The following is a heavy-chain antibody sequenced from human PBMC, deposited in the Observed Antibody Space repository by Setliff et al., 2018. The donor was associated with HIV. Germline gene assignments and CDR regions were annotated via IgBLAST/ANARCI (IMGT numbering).Heavy chain of an antibody. CDR2: INAGNGNT. CDR3: ARGGDLMGYYYGAGSYPPDAFDI. D-gene: IGHD3-10*01. J-gene: IGHJ3*02. V-gene: IGHV1-3*01. Sequence: ASVKVSCKASGYTFTSYAMHWVRQAPGQRLEWMGWINAGNGNTKYSQKFQGRVTITRDTSASTAYMELSSLRSEDTAVYYCARGGDLMGYYYGAGSYPPDAFDIWGQGTMVTVSS. CDR1: GYTFTSYA.